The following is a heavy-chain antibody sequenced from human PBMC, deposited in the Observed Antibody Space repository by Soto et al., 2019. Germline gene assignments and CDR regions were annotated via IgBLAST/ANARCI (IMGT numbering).Heavy chain of an antibody. CDR3: ARSSGWYADAFDI. D-gene: IGHD6-19*01. Sequence: QVQLVQSGAEVKKPGASVKVSCKASGYTFTSYAMHWVRQAPGQRLEWMGWINVGNGNTKYSQKFQGRVTITRDTSASTAYMELSSLRSEDTAVYYCARSSGWYADAFDIWGQGTMVTVSS. CDR1: GYTFTSYA. J-gene: IGHJ3*02. CDR2: INVGNGNT. V-gene: IGHV1-3*01.